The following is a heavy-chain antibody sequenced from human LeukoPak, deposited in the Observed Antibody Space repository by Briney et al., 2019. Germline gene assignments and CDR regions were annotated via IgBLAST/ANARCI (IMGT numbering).Heavy chain of an antibody. D-gene: IGHD2-15*01. V-gene: IGHV3-30-3*01. Sequence: GRSLRLPCAASGFTFSSYAMHWVRQAPGKGLEWVAVISYDGGNKYYADSVKGRFTISRDNPKNTLYLQMNSLRAEDTAVYYCARAIVVVVAADYWGQGTLVTVSS. CDR2: ISYDGGNK. J-gene: IGHJ4*02. CDR3: ARAIVVVVAADY. CDR1: GFTFSSYA.